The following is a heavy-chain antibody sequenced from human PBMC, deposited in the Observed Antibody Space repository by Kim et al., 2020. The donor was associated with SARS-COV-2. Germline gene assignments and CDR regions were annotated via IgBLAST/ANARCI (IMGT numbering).Heavy chain of an antibody. J-gene: IGHJ5*02. Sequence: SETLSLTCTVSGGSISSYYWSWIRQPPGKGLEWIGYIYYSGSTNYNPSLKSRVTISVDTSKNQFSLKLSSVTAADTAVYYCARLSYESGSSSWYWFDPWGQGTLVTVSS. V-gene: IGHV4-59*13. CDR1: GGSISSYY. D-gene: IGHD6-13*01. CDR2: IYYSGST. CDR3: ARLSYESGSSSWYWFDP.